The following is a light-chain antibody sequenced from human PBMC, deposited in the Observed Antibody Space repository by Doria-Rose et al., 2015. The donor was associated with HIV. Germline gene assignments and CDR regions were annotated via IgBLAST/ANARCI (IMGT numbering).Light chain of an antibody. V-gene: IGKV3-20*01. Sequence: TLSLSPGERATLSCRASQSFSSTYLARYQQKPGQAPSLLIYDGSTRATGIPDRFSASGSGTDFTLTINRLEPEDFALYYCHQYGTSWTFGQGTKVEI. CDR1: QSFSSTY. CDR2: DGS. J-gene: IGKJ1*01. CDR3: HQYGTSWT.